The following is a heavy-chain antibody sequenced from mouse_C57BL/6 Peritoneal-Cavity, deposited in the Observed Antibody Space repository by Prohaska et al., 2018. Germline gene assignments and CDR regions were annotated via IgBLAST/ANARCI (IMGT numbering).Heavy chain of an antibody. CDR1: GIDFSRYW. Sequence: EVKLLQSGGGLVQPGGSLKLSCAASGIDFSRYWMHWVRLAPGKGLEWMGEINPDSRTINYAPSLKDKVIISRDKAKNTLYLQMSKVRSEDTALYYCARLLGDYWGQGTSVTVSS. CDR2: INPDSRTI. CDR3: ARLLGDY. J-gene: IGHJ4*01. V-gene: IGHV4-1*01.